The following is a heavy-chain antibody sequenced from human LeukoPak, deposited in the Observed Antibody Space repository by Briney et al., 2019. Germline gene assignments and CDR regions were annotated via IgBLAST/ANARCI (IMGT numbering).Heavy chain of an antibody. CDR1: GFTFSNYW. J-gene: IGHJ4*02. D-gene: IGHD4-17*01. CDR2: INSDGSST. V-gene: IGHV3-74*01. CDR3: AKGGATVIDY. Sequence: SGGSLRPSCAASGFTFSNYWMHWVRQAPGKGLVWVSRINSDGSSTTSADSVKGRFTISRDNAKNTLYPQMNSLRAEDTAVYYCAKGGATVIDYWGQGTLVTVSS.